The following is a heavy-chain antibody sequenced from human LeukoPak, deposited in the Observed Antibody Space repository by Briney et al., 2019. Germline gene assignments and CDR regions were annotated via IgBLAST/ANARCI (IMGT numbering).Heavy chain of an antibody. CDR2: IKQDGSEK. J-gene: IGHJ4*02. CDR1: GFTFSSYW. Sequence: GGYLRLSCAASGFTFSSYWMSWVRQAPGKGLEWVANIKQDGSEKYYVDSVKGRFTISRDNAKNSLYLQMNSLRAEDTAVYYCARVDLELGATTVDYWGQGTLVTVSS. CDR3: ARVDLELGATTVDY. V-gene: IGHV3-7*01. D-gene: IGHD1-26*01.